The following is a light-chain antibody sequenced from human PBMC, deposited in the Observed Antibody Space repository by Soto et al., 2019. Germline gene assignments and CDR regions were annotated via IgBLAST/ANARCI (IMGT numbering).Light chain of an antibody. CDR1: QSVRSNY. CDR3: HQYGSSPRA. CDR2: GAS. J-gene: IGKJ4*01. V-gene: IGKV3-20*01. Sequence: EIVLTQSPGTLSLSPGERATLSCRASQSVRSNYLAWYQQKPGRAPRLLIYGASSRATGIPDRFSGSGSGTDFTLTISRLEPEDFAVYYCHQYGSSPRAFGGGTKVEI.